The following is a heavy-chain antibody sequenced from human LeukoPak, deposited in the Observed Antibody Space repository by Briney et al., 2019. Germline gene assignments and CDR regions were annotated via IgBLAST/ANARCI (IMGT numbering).Heavy chain of an antibody. CDR1: GYTFTSYY. CDR2: INPSGGGT. CDR3: ARETRDSSGWYPIDY. D-gene: IGHD6-19*01. J-gene: IGHJ4*02. V-gene: IGHV1-46*01. Sequence: ASVKVSCTASGYTFTSYYMHWVRHAPGQGLEWMGIINPSGGGTSYAKKFQGRVTMTRNTSTNTVYMELSSLRSEDTAVYYCARETRDSSGWYPIDYWGQGTLVTVSS.